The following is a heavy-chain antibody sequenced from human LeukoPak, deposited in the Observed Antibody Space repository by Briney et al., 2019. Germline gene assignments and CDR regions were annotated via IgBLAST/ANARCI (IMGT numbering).Heavy chain of an antibody. CDR3: ARASWISSADAVW. D-gene: IGHD2-2*03. Sequence: GGSLRLSCPASGFSFRHYAMSWVRQAPTRGLEWVSSLRGDDETFYEDSVKGRFTLSRDDSRNTVFLHLNNLRVDDTAVYYCARASWISSADAVWWGQGTLVTVSS. J-gene: IGHJ4*02. CDR1: GFSFRHYA. V-gene: IGHV3-23*01. CDR2: LRGDDET.